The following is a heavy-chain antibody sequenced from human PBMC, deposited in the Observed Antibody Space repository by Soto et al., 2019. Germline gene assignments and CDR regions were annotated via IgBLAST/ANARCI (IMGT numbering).Heavy chain of an antibody. J-gene: IGHJ4*02. CDR2: IYNSGST. D-gene: IGHD6-19*01. CDR1: GVSVTSGIYY. V-gene: IGHV4-61*01. Sequence: SETLSLTCTVSGVSVTSGIYYWSWIRQPPGKGLEWIGYIYNSGSTNYNPSLKSRVTISVDTSKRQISLKLSSVTAADTAVYYCAKDQGIAVAVFDYWGQGTLVTVSS. CDR3: AKDQGIAVAVFDY.